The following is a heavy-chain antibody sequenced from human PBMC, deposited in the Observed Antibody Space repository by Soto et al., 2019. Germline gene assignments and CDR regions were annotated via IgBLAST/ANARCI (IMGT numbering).Heavy chain of an antibody. D-gene: IGHD1-7*01. Sequence: LSLTCTVSGGSISSYRCSWIRQPAWKGLEWIGLISNNGNTQYNPSLKSRVTVSVDTSRNQFFLNLHSVTAADSAVYFCGRESGETWDYEAYWGQGTPVTVSS. CDR1: GGSISSYR. CDR3: GRESGETWDYEAY. J-gene: IGHJ4*02. V-gene: IGHV4-4*07. CDR2: ISNNGNT.